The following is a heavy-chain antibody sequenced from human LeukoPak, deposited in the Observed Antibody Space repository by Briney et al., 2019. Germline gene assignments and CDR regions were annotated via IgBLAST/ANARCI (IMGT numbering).Heavy chain of an antibody. J-gene: IGHJ6*02. CDR1: GGSISSGSYY. CDR3: ARAVRNTAMVNYYNGMDV. V-gene: IGHV4-31*03. Sequence: SETLSLTCTVSGGSISSGSYYWSRIRQHPGKGLEWIGHIYNSGSTYYNPSLQSRVTISVDTSKNQFSLKLSSVTAADTALYYCARAVRNTAMVNYYNGMDVWGQGTTVTVSS. D-gene: IGHD5-18*01. CDR2: IYNSGST.